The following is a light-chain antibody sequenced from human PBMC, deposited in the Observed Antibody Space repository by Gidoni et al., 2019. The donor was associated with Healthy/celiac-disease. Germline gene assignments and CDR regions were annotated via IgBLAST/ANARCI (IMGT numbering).Light chain of an antibody. CDR1: QSVSSY. CDR2: DAS. J-gene: IGKJ4*01. V-gene: IGKV3-11*01. CDR3: RQRCNWPPELT. Sequence: EIVLPQSPAPLSLSPGERATLSCRASQSVSSYLAWYQQKPGQAPRILIYDASNSATGIPARFSGSGAGTDFTLTISSLEPEDVAVDYCRQRCNWPPELTFGGGTKVDIK.